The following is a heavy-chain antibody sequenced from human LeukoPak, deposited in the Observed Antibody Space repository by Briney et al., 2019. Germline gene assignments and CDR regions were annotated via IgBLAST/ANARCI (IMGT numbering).Heavy chain of an antibody. V-gene: IGHV3-30-3*01. Sequence: GGSLRLSCAVSGFTFSSYTMVWVRQAPGEGLEWVAVTSYDGSNKYYADSVKGRFTISRDNSNNTLYLQMNSLRAEDTAVYYCARDWGVDSWGQGTLVTVSS. D-gene: IGHD3-10*01. CDR2: TSYDGSNK. J-gene: IGHJ4*02. CDR1: GFTFSSYT. CDR3: ARDWGVDS.